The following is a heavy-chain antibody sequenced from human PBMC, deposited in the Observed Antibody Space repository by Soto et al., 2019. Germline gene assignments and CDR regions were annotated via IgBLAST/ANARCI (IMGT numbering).Heavy chain of an antibody. CDR3: ARDGYSYGFFDY. CDR1: GGTFSSYA. V-gene: IGHV1-69*01. J-gene: IGHJ4*02. Sequence: ASVKVSCKASGGTFSSYAISWVRQAPGQGLEWMGGIIPIFGTANYAQKFQGRVTITADESTSTAYMELSSLRFEDTAVYYCARDGYSYGFFDYWGQGTLVTVSS. CDR2: IIPIFGTA. D-gene: IGHD5-18*01.